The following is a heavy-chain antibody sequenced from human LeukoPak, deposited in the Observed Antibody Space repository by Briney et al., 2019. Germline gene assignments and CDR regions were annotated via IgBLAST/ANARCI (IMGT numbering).Heavy chain of an antibody. CDR2: IYYSGST. J-gene: IGHJ3*02. V-gene: IGHV4-59*01. CDR1: GGSISSYY. D-gene: IGHD3-10*01. CDR3: AREGGSSYGSGSVGAFDI. Sequence: SETLSLTCTVSGGSISSYYWSWIRQPPGKGLEWIGYIYYSGSTNYNPSLKSRVTISVDTSKNQFSLKLSSVTAADTAVYYCAREGGSSYGSGSVGAFDIWGQGTMVTVSS.